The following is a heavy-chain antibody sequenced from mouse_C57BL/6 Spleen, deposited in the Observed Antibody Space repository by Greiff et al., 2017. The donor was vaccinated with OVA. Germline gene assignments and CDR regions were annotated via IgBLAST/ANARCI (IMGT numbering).Heavy chain of an antibody. D-gene: IGHD1-1*01. J-gene: IGHJ2*01. CDR1: GYAFSSYW. Sequence: QVQLQQSGAELVKPGASVKISCKASGYAFSSYWMNWVKQRPGKGLEWIGQIYPGDGDPNYNGKFKGKATLTADKSSSTAYMQLSSLTSEDSAVYFCARRGITTVVAPFDYWGQGTTLTVSS. CDR3: ARRGITTVVAPFDY. V-gene: IGHV1-80*01. CDR2: IYPGDGDP.